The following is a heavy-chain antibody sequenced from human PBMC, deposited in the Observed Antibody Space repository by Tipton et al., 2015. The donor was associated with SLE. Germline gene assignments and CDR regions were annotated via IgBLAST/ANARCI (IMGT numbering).Heavy chain of an antibody. J-gene: IGHJ3*01. CDR2: IYTSGST. CDR1: GGSISSGSYY. V-gene: IGHV4-61*02. D-gene: IGHD1/OR15-1a*01. Sequence: TLSLTCTVSGGSISSGSYYWSWIRQPAGKGLEWIGRIYTSGSTNYNPSLKSRVSISLDTSKNHFSLRLTSVTAADTAIYYCARETRAFDVWGQGTMVVVSS. CDR3: ARETRAFDV.